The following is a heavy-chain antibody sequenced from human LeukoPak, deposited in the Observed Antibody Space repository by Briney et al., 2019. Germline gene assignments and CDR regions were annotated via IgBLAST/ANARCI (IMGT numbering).Heavy chain of an antibody. Sequence: PGRSLRLSCAASGFTFSSYAMHWVRQAPGKGLEWVAVISYDGSNKYYADSVKGRFTISRDNSKNTLYLQMDSLRAEDTAMYYCAGGLLGCSGGSCYPTDYWGQGTLVTVSS. V-gene: IGHV3-30-3*01. D-gene: IGHD2-15*01. CDR1: GFTFSSYA. CDR2: ISYDGSNK. J-gene: IGHJ4*02. CDR3: AGGLLGCSGGSCYPTDY.